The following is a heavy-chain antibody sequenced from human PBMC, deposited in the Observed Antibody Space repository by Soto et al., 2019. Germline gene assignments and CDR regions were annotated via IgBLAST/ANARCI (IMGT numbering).Heavy chain of an antibody. J-gene: IGHJ6*02. Sequence: GASVKVSCKASGGTFSSYAISWERQAPGPGLEWMGGIIPIFGTANYAQKFQGRVTITADESTSTAYMELSSLRSEDTAVYYCARGHGWSSSWRGMDVWGQGTTVTVSS. CDR3: ARGHGWSSSWRGMDV. CDR1: GGTFSSYA. D-gene: IGHD6-13*01. CDR2: IIPIFGTA. V-gene: IGHV1-69*13.